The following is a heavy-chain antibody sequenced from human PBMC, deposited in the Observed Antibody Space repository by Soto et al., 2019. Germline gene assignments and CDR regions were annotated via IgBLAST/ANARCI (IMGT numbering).Heavy chain of an antibody. J-gene: IGHJ6*02. V-gene: IGHV6-1*01. CDR3: ARAKRPAYYYGMDV. CDR1: GDSVSNTSAA. Sequence: PSQTLSLTCAISGDSVSNTSAAWIWIRQSPSRGLEWLGRTYFRSKWYNDYAVSLKSRITINPDTSKNQFSLQLNSVTPEDTAVYYCARAKRPAYYYGMDVWGQGTTVTVS. CDR2: TYFRSKWYN. D-gene: IGHD6-6*01.